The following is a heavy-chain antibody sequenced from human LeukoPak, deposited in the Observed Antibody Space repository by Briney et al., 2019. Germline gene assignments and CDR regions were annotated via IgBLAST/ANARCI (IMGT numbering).Heavy chain of an antibody. CDR2: ISGSGGRT. D-gene: IGHD3-3*01. CDR3: AKYGVAAGQGPYYFDY. J-gene: IGHJ4*02. V-gene: IGHV3-23*01. CDR1: GFTFSSYG. Sequence: GGSLRLSCAASGFTFSSYGMTWVRQAPGRGLEWVSSISGSGGRTYYADSVKGRFTISRENAKNILFLQMNNLRVEDTAIYYCAKYGVAAGQGPYYFDYWGQGTLVTVSS.